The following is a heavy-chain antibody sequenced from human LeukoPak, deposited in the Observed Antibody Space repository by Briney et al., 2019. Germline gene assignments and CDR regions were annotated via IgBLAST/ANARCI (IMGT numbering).Heavy chain of an antibody. CDR2: IYYTGST. CDR1: GGSISSNSYY. J-gene: IGHJ4*02. V-gene: IGHV4-39*07. CDR3: ARATRHNGDYPDFDY. D-gene: IGHD4-17*01. Sequence: SETLSLTCTVSGGSISSNSYYWGWIRQPPGKGLEWIGSIYYTGSTYYNPSLKSRVTISVDTSKNQFSLKLRSVTAADTAVYYCARATRHNGDYPDFDYWGQGTLVTVSS.